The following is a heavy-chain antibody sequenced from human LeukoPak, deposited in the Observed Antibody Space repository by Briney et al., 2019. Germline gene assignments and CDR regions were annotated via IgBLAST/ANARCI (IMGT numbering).Heavy chain of an antibody. Sequence: GGSLRLSCAASGFTFSGYGMHWVRQAPGKGLEWVAFIRYDGSNKYYADSVKGRFTISRDNSKNTLYLQMNSLRAEDTAVYYCAKGGNYYYYYGMDVWGQGTTVTVSS. V-gene: IGHV3-30*02. CDR1: GFTFSGYG. J-gene: IGHJ6*02. CDR2: IRYDGSNK. CDR3: AKGGNYYYYYGMDV. D-gene: IGHD1-26*01.